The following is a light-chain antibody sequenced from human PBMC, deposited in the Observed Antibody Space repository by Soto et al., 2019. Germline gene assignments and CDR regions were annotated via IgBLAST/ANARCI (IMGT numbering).Light chain of an antibody. V-gene: IGLV2-14*01. Sequence: QSALTQPASVSGSPGQSITISCTGTSSDVGAYNYVSWYQQQPGKVPKLMIYDVSNRPSGVSNRFSGSKSGNTASLTISGLQAEDEADYYCSSYTSSSTTSVFVTGTQVTVL. CDR2: DVS. J-gene: IGLJ1*01. CDR3: SSYTSSSTTSV. CDR1: SSDVGAYNY.